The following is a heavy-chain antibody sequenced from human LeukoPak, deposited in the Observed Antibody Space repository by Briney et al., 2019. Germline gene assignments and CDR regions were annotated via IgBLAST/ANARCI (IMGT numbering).Heavy chain of an antibody. CDR3: ARWGPIVGATTVDY. V-gene: IGHV4-38-2*01. J-gene: IGHJ4*02. CDR2: SYHSGTT. Sequence: SETLSLTCAVSRFSISTGYYWGWIRQPPGKRLEWIGISYHSGTTYYNPSLKSRVTISVNTSKNQLSLTLGSVTAADAAVYCCARWGPIVGATTVDYWGQGTLVTVSS. D-gene: IGHD1-26*01. CDR1: RFSISTGYY.